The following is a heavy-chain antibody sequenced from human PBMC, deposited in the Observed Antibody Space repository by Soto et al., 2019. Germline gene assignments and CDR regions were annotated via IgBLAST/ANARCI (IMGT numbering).Heavy chain of an antibody. CDR2: ISGSGGST. V-gene: IGHV3-23*01. CDR3: AKWNYYDSSGYYDLALYYYGMDV. CDR1: GFTFSSYA. Sequence: PGGSLRLSCAASGFTFSSYAMSWVRQAPGKGLEWVSAISGSGGSTYYADSVKGRFTISRDNSKNTLYLQMNSLRAEDTAVYYCAKWNYYDSSGYYDLALYYYGMDVWGQGTLVTVSS. J-gene: IGHJ6*02. D-gene: IGHD3-22*01.